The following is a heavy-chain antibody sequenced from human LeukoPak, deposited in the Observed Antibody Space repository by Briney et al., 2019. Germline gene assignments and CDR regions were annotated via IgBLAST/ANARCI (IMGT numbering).Heavy chain of an antibody. V-gene: IGHV3-53*01. CDR2: IYIVGNT. CDR3: ARGTAAPPVF. Sequence: AGGSLRLSCAASEFAMSSNYLSGVRPAPGEGLEWGSVIYIVGNTYYAESLKGRFTISRDNSKNTLYLQMNSLRADDTAVYYCARGTAAPPVFWGQGALVTVSS. D-gene: IGHD6-25*01. CDR1: EFAMSSNY. J-gene: IGHJ4*02.